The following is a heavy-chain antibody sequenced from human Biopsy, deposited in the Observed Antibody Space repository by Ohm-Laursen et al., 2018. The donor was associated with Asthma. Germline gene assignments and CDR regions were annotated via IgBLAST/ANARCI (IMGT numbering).Heavy chain of an antibody. CDR2: IGWNSATI. D-gene: IGHD3-22*01. J-gene: IGHJ4*02. CDR1: GFKFDEYT. Sequence: SLRLPCAASGFKFDEYTMHWVRQAPGKGLGWVSGIGWNSATIGYADSVEGRFTISRDNAKNSVFLHMDSLRPEDTAFYYCAKVRSDWVITESFDYWGQGVLVTVSS. V-gene: IGHV3-9*01. CDR3: AKVRSDWVITESFDY.